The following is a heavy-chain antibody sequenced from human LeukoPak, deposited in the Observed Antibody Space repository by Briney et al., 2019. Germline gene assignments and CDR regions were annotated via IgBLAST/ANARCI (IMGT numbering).Heavy chain of an antibody. D-gene: IGHD5-24*01. J-gene: IGHJ5*02. CDR3: ARGVEMATIGGFDWFDP. Sequence: SVKVSCKAPGGTFSSYAISWVRQAPGQGLEWMGGIIPIFGTANYAQKFQGRVTITADESTSTAYMELSSLRSEDTAVYYCARGVEMATIGGFDWFDPWGQGTLVTASS. V-gene: IGHV1-69*13. CDR2: IIPIFGTA. CDR1: GGTFSSYA.